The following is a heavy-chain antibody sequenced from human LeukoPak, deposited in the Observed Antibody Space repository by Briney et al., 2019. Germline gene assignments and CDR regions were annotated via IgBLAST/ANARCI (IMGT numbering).Heavy chain of an antibody. CDR3: AKDRSITMVRGVITHFDY. J-gene: IGHJ4*02. V-gene: IGHV3-23*01. D-gene: IGHD3-10*01. Sequence: PGGSLRLSCAASGFTFSSYAMSWVRQAPGKGLEWVSAISGSGGSTYYADSVKGRFTISRDNSKNTLYLQMNSLRAEDTAVYYCAKDRSITMVRGVITHFDYWGQGTLVTVSS. CDR2: ISGSGGST. CDR1: GFTFSSYA.